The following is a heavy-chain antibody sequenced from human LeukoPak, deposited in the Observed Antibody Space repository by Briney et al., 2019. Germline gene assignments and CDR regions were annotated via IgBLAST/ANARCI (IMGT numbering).Heavy chain of an antibody. CDR1: GFTFSSYW. Sequence: PGGSLRLSCAASGFTFSSYWMHWVRQAPGKGLVWVSRINSDGSSTSYADSVKGRFTISRDNAKNTLYLQMNSLRAEDTAVYYCARGSYSYGSGDDWFDAWGQGTLVTVSS. V-gene: IGHV3-74*01. J-gene: IGHJ5*02. D-gene: IGHD3-10*01. CDR3: ARGSYSYGSGDDWFDA. CDR2: INSDGSST.